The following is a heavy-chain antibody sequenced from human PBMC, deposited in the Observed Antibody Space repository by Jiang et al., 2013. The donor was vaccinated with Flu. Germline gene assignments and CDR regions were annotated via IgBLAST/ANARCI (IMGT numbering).Heavy chain of an antibody. CDR3: ARVPILMITLYMDV. J-gene: IGHJ6*03. CDR1: GFTFSSYG. Sequence: VQLLESGGGVVQPGRSLRLSCAASGFTFSSYGMHWVRQAPGKGLEWVAVIWYDGSNKYYADSVKGRFTISRDNSKNTLYLQMNSLRAEDTAVYYCARVPILMITLYMDVWGKGTTVTV. CDR2: IWYDGSNK. V-gene: IGHV3-33*01. D-gene: IGHD3-16*01.